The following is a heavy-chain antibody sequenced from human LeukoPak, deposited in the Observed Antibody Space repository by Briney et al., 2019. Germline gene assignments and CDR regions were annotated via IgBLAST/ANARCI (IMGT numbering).Heavy chain of an antibody. J-gene: IGHJ6*02. D-gene: IGHD3-22*01. CDR2: IGASGSTR. Sequence: GGSLRLSCAASGFTFRKHYMSWIRQAPGRGPEWVTYIGASGSTRYYRDSVNGRFTISRDNAKNSLHLQMNSLRAEDTAVYYCAKDLREWYYDPNGNYFSYGMDVWGQGTTVVVSS. V-gene: IGHV3-11*01. CDR1: GFTFRKHY. CDR3: AKDLREWYYDPNGNYFSYGMDV.